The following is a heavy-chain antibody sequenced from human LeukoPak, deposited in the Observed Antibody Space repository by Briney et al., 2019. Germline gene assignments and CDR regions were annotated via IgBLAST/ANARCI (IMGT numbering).Heavy chain of an antibody. CDR1: GGSISSYY. Sequence: SETLSLTCTVSGGSISSYYWSWLRQPAGKGLEWIGRIYTSGSTNSNPSLKSRVTMSVDTSKSQFSLKLSSVTAADTAVYYCARRSYCSSTSCPYGMDVWGQGTTVTVSS. CDR2: IYTSGST. J-gene: IGHJ6*02. V-gene: IGHV4-4*07. CDR3: ARRSYCSSTSCPYGMDV. D-gene: IGHD2-2*01.